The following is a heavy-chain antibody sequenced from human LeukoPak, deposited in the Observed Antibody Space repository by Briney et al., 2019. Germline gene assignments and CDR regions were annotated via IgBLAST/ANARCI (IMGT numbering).Heavy chain of an antibody. CDR2: INWSSGSI. V-gene: IGHV3-9*01. D-gene: IGHD2-2*01. J-gene: IGHJ4*02. CDR3: ARSPTSWYFDY. CDR1: GFTFDDYA. Sequence: GGSLRLSCAASGFTFDDYAMHWVRQAPGKGLEWVSGINWSSGSIGYADSVKGRFTISRDNSKNTLYLQMNSLRPEDTSVYYCARSPTSWYFDYWGQGTLVTVSS.